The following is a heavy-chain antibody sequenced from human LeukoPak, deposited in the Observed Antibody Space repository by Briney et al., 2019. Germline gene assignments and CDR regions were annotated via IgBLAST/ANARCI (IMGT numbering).Heavy chain of an antibody. J-gene: IGHJ4*02. CDR3: ARGIGSGSNTIYYFDY. D-gene: IGHD3-10*01. Sequence: GGSLRLSCAVSGFTFSSYGMHWVRQAPGKGLEWVAFIRYDGSNKYYADSVKGRFTISRDNAKNSLYLQMNSLRAEDTAVYYCARGIGSGSNTIYYFDYWGQGTLVTVSS. CDR2: IRYDGSNK. V-gene: IGHV3-30*02. CDR1: GFTFSSYG.